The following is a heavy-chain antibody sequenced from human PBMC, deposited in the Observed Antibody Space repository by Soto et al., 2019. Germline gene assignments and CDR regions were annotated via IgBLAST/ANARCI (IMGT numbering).Heavy chain of an antibody. Sequence: SETLSLTCSVSGGSISSDDYYWTWIRQPPGEGLEWIGYIYYTGRTSSTPSLESRVTISIDTSKNQFSLKLSSVSAADTAVYYCAREGSSSLEYFDCWGPGTLLTVSS. J-gene: IGHJ4*01. V-gene: IGHV4-30-4*01. CDR1: GGSISSDDYY. CDR3: AREGSSSLEYFDC. CDR2: IYYTGRT. D-gene: IGHD2-15*01.